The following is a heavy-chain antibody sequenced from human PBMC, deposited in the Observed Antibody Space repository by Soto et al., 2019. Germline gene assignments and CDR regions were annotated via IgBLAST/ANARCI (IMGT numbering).Heavy chain of an antibody. CDR3: ARESVVTGTHHFDY. Sequence: ASVKVSCKASGYTFKDYFLHWVRQAPGQGLEWLGWINSNTGGTNYAQKFQGRVTMTRDTPISTAYMELSRLTSDDTAVYHCARESVVTGTHHFDYWGQGTLVTVSS. D-gene: IGHD1-7*01. V-gene: IGHV1-2*02. J-gene: IGHJ4*02. CDR1: GYTFKDYF. CDR2: INSNTGGT.